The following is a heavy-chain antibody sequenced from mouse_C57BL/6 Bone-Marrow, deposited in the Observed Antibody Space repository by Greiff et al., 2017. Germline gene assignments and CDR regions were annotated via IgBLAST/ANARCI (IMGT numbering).Heavy chain of an antibody. V-gene: IGHV7-3*01. J-gene: IGHJ2*01. CDR2: IRNKANGYTT. Sequence: EVHLVESGGGLVQPGGSLSLSCAASGFTFTDYYMSWVRQPPGKALEWLGFIRNKANGYTTEYSASVKVRFTISRDNSQSILYLQMNAMRAEDSATYYCARYGYGSSYFDYWGQGTTLTVSS. CDR3: ARYGYGSSYFDY. D-gene: IGHD1-1*01. CDR1: GFTFTDYY.